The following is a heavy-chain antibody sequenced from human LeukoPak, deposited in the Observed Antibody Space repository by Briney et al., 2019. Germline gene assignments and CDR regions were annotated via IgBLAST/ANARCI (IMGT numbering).Heavy chain of an antibody. Sequence: SETLSLTCAVYGGSFSGYYWSWIRQPPGKGLEWIGEINHSGSTNYNPSLKSRVTISVDTSKNQFSLKLSSVTAADTAVYYCARARSDIVVVVAAEVAAYFDYWGQGTLVTVSS. CDR2: INHSGST. CDR1: GGSFSGYY. V-gene: IGHV4-34*01. J-gene: IGHJ4*02. D-gene: IGHD2-15*01. CDR3: ARARSDIVVVVAAEVAAYFDY.